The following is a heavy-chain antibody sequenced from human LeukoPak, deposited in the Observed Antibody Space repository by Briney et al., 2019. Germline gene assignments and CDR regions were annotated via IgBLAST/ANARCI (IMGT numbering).Heavy chain of an antibody. J-gene: IGHJ5*02. CDR2: ISAYNGNT. V-gene: IGHV1-18*01. CDR1: GYTFTSYG. Sequence: REASVKVSCKASGYTFTSYGISWVRQAPGQGLEWMGWISAYNGNTNYAQKLQGRVTMTTDTSTSTAYMELRSLRSDDTAVYYCARPLSTAAGTPVQFDPWGQGTLVTVSS. D-gene: IGHD6-13*01. CDR3: ARPLSTAAGTPVQFDP.